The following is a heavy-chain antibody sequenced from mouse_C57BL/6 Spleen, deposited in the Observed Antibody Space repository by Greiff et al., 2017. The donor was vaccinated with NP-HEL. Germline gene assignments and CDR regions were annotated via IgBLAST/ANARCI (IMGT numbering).Heavy chain of an antibody. J-gene: IGHJ1*03. CDR2: IWGDGST. CDR3: AKPELRRPDWYFDV. Sequence: VQRVESGPGLVAPSQSLSITCTVSGFSLTSYGVSWVRQPPGKGLEWLGVIWGDGSTNYHSARISRLSISKDNSKSQVFLKLNSLQTDDTATYYCAKPELRRPDWYFDVWGTGTTVTVSS. CDR1: GFSLTSYG. D-gene: IGHD1-2*01. V-gene: IGHV2-3*01.